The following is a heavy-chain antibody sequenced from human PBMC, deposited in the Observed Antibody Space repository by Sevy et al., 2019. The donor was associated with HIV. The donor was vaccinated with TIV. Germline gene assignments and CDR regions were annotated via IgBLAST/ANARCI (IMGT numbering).Heavy chain of an antibody. J-gene: IGHJ6*02. CDR1: GFTVSSNY. CDR2: IYSGGST. V-gene: IGHV3-53*01. CDR3: ARDYDFWSGNNAYYYGMDV. Sequence: GGSLRLSCAASGFTVSSNYMSWVRQAPGKGLEWVSVIYSGGSTYYADSVKGRLTISRDNSKNTLYLQMNSLRAEDTAVYYCARDYDFWSGNNAYYYGMDVWGQGTTVTVS. D-gene: IGHD3-3*01.